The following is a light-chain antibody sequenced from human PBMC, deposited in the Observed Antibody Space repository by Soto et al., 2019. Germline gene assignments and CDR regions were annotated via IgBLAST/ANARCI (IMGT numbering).Light chain of an antibody. CDR2: GAS. Sequence: EIVMPQSPATLSVSAGERPTLSCRASQSVSSNLAWYQQTPGQAPSLLIYGASTRATGTPARFSGSGSGTEFTLTISSLQSEDFAVYCCQQYIRWPLTFGGGTKVDIK. CDR3: QQYIRWPLT. V-gene: IGKV3-15*01. CDR1: QSVSSN. J-gene: IGKJ4*01.